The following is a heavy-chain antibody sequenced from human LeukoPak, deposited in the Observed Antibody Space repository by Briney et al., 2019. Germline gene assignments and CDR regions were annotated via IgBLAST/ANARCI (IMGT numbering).Heavy chain of an antibody. CDR1: GFTFSDHY. Sequence: GGSLRLSGAASGFTFSDHYMDWVRQAPGKGLEWVGRTRNKANSYTTEYAASVKGRFTISRDDSKNSLYLQMNSLKTEDTAVYYCALTSRADYFDYWGQGTLVTVSS. V-gene: IGHV3-72*01. J-gene: IGHJ4*02. CDR2: TRNKANSYTT. CDR3: ALTSRADYFDY. D-gene: IGHD3-9*01.